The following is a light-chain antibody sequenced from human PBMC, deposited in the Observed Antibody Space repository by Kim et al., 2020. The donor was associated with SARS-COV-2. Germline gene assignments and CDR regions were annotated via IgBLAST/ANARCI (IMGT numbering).Light chain of an antibody. CDR2: GAS. J-gene: IGKJ4*01. CDR1: QDMRNS. CDR3: QQLNSYSLT. V-gene: IGKV1-9*01. Sequence: ASVGDSVTITCRASQDMRNSLAWYQQKPGKVPKLLIYGASTLQSGVPLRFSGSGSGTDFTLTTSSLQPEDFATYYCQQLNSYSLTFGGGTKVDIK.